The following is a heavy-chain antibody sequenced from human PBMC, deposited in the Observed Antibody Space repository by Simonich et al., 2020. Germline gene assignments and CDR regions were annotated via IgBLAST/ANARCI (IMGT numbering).Heavy chain of an antibody. D-gene: IGHD3-22*01. V-gene: IGHV1-69*10. Sequence: QVQLVQSGAEVKKPGSSVKVYCKASGGTFSRYALSWVRQAPGQGLEWRGGVHPILSIANHAQKCQGRVTIPADNSTSTAYMELSSLRSEDTAVYYCASSPYYYDSSGYYYSGLVYWGQGTLVTVSS. CDR2: VHPILSIA. CDR1: GGTFSRYA. CDR3: ASSPYYYDSSGYYYSGLVY. J-gene: IGHJ4*02.